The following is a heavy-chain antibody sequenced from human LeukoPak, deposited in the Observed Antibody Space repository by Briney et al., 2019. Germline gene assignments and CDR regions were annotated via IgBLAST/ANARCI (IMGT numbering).Heavy chain of an antibody. CDR3: TTRRQDGW. Sequence: GGSLRLSCVASGFTFSDAWMSWVRQAPGKGLEWVGRIKSKIDGGTIDCAAPVKGRFTISRDDSRNTLYLQMNGLKTEDTAVYYCTTRRQDGWWGQGTLVTVSS. V-gene: IGHV3-15*01. CDR1: GFTFSDAW. J-gene: IGHJ4*02. CDR2: IKSKIDGGTI. D-gene: IGHD2-15*01.